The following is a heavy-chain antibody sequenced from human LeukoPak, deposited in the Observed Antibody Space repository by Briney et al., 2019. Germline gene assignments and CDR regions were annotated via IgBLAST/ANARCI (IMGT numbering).Heavy chain of an antibody. D-gene: IGHD3-10*01. V-gene: IGHV3-15*01. CDR3: PTATGRIYFGSGSPSVDY. CDR1: GFTFSNAW. Sequence: GGSLRLSCAAPGFTFSNAWMSSVCQAPGKGLEWVGRVKSKTDGETTDYAAPVKGRFTISRDDSKNTLYLQMNSLKTQDTAVYYCPTATGRIYFGSGSPSVDYWGQGTLVTVSS. CDR2: VKSKTDGETT. J-gene: IGHJ4*02.